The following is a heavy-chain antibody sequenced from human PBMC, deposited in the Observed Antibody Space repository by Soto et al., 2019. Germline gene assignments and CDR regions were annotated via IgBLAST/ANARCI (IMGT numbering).Heavy chain of an antibody. Sequence: EVQLVESGGGLVQPGGSLRLSWAASGFTFSSYSMNWVRQAPGKGLEWVSYISSSSSTIYYADSVKGRFTISRDNAKNNRYLQTNSLRAEDTAVYDCERNSYNWNDVYDYWGQGTLVTVAS. CDR3: ERNSYNWNDVYDY. CDR2: ISSSSSTI. V-gene: IGHV3-48*01. J-gene: IGHJ4*02. CDR1: GFTFSSYS. D-gene: IGHD1-1*01.